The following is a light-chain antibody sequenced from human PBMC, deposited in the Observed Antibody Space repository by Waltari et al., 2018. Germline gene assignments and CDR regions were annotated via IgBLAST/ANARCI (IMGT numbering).Light chain of an antibody. J-gene: IGLJ1*01. V-gene: IGLV2-14*01. CDR3: SSDSGRITHV. CDR1: SSDVGGYDY. CDR2: DVT. Sequence: QSALTQPASVSGSPGQSVTISCTGTSSDVGGYDYVYWYQQYPAKAPRFLIIDVTREPAGVSSLFSCSKAGTTASLTISGLQPEDEAAYDCSSDSGRITHVFGTGTQLTVL.